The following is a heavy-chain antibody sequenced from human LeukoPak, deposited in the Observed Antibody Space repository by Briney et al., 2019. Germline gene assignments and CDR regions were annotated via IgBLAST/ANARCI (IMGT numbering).Heavy chain of an antibody. J-gene: IGHJ4*02. CDR1: GFTFSTYA. CDR3: ARDPQYNLYYFGY. Sequence: PGGSLRLSCAASGFTFSTYAMHWVRQAPGRGLEWVAVIWYDGSNKYYADSVKGRFTISRDNSKNTLYLQMNSLRAEDTAVYYCARDPQYNLYYFGYWGQGTLVTVSS. V-gene: IGHV3-33*01. D-gene: IGHD1-14*01. CDR2: IWYDGSNK.